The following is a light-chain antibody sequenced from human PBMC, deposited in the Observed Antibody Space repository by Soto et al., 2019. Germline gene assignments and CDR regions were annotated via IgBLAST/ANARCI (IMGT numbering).Light chain of an antibody. CDR3: GTWDSSLSAGRYV. CDR2: ENN. J-gene: IGLJ1*01. V-gene: IGLV1-51*02. Sequence: QSVLTQPPSVSVAPGQKVTISCSGSSSNIGNNYVSWYQQLPGTAPKLLIYENNKRPSGIPDRFSGSKSGTSATLGITGLQTGDEADYYCGTWDSSLSAGRYVFGTGTKLTVL. CDR1: SSNIGNNY.